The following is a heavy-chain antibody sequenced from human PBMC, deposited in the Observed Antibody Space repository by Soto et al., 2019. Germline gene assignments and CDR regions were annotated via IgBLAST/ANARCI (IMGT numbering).Heavy chain of an antibody. Sequence: PSETLSLTCTVSGGSVSSRSYFWGWIRQPPGKGLEWIGTIYYNGSTYYNPSLKSRVTISVDRSKNQFSLKLSSVTAADTAVYYCARHFSVDYFDYWGQGALVTVSS. CDR2: IYYNGST. CDR3: ARHFSVDYFDY. V-gene: IGHV4-39*01. CDR1: GGSVSSRSYF. J-gene: IGHJ4*02.